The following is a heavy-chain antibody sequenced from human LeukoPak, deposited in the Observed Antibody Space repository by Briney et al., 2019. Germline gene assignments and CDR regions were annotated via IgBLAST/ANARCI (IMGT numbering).Heavy chain of an antibody. CDR3: AKTWRGRGYYGYGPSEYFYYMDV. CDR1: GGSISSYY. Sequence: PSETLSLTCTVSGGSISSYYWSWIRQPPGKGLEWIGYIYYSGSTNYNPSLKSRVTMSVDTSKNQFSLKLSSVTAADTAVYYCAKTWRGRGYYGYGPSEYFYYMDVWGKGTTVTISS. J-gene: IGHJ6*03. D-gene: IGHD3-10*01. V-gene: IGHV4-59*01. CDR2: IYYSGST.